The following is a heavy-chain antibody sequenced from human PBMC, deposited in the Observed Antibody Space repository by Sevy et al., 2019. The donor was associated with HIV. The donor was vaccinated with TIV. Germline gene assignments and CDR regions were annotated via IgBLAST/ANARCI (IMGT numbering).Heavy chain of an antibody. Sequence: GGSLRLSCSASGFIFSSYGMNWVRQTPGKGLEWVAIISSDGSDDFYAESVRGRFTISRDNSRNTLYLQMDSLRLEDTAIYYCANYKEDDYGDYYFDHWGQGALVTVSS. CDR1: GFIFSSYG. D-gene: IGHD4-17*01. CDR3: ANYKEDDYGDYYFDH. CDR2: ISSDGSDD. J-gene: IGHJ4*02. V-gene: IGHV3-30*18.